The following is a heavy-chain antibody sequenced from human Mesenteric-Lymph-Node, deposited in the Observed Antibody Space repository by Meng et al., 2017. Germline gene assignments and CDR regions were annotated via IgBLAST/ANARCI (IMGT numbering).Heavy chain of an antibody. V-gene: IGHV1-2*06. D-gene: IGHD2/OR15-2a*01. J-gene: IGHJ5*02. CDR2: INPNSGGT. CDR3: ARDPSMGVP. Sequence: QGHLGQSGAGVKKPGASVKVSCKASGYTFTGYFIHWVRQAPGQGLEWMGRINPNSGGTNYAQKFQGRVTVTRDTSISTAYMEVSGLRSDDTAVYYCARDPSMGVPWGQGTLVTVSS. CDR1: GYTFTGYF.